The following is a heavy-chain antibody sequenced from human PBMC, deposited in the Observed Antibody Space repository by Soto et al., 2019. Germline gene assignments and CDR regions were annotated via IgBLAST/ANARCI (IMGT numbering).Heavy chain of an antibody. V-gene: IGHV4-39*02. D-gene: IGHD4-17*01. J-gene: IGHJ6*03. Sequence: SETLSLTCIVSGGSISSDTYFWAWIRQPPGKALEWIGNIYYSGNAYYKPSLRSRVSMSVDTSKNQISLKLTSVTAGDTAVYYCAREVEDYDARYFNYMDVWGKGTTVTVSS. CDR1: GGSISSDTYF. CDR2: IYYSGNA. CDR3: AREVEDYDARYFNYMDV.